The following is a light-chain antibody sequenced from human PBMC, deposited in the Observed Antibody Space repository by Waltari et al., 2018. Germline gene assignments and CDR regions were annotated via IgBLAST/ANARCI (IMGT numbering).Light chain of an antibody. Sequence: EIVLTQSPGTLSLSPGERATLSCRASQSVSRSLAWYQQKPGQAPRLLIYGASNRATGVPDRFSGSGSGTDFSLTISRLEPEDFAVYYCQQYGRLLVSFGQGTKVEIK. CDR3: QQYGRLLVS. V-gene: IGKV3-20*01. J-gene: IGKJ1*01. CDR2: GAS. CDR1: QSVSRS.